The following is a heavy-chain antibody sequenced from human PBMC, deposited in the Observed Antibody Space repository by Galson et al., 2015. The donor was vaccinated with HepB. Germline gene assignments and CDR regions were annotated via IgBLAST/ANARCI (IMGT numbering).Heavy chain of an antibody. Sequence: SLRLSCAASGFTLSGYEMNWVRQAPGKGLEWVSHISSSGSTIYYAESVKGRFTISRDNAKNSLYLQMNSLRAEDTAVYYCAIYSSGYYMRLSWGQGTLVTVSS. CDR1: GFTLSGYE. D-gene: IGHD6-25*01. J-gene: IGHJ5*02. CDR3: AIYSSGYYMRLS. CDR2: ISSSGSTI. V-gene: IGHV3-48*03.